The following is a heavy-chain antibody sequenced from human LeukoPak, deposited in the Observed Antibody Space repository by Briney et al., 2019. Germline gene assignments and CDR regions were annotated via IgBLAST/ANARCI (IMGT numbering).Heavy chain of an antibody. CDR1: GFTVSSNY. V-gene: IGHV3-66*01. CDR3: AIDYCGGDCYTAEDAFDI. J-gene: IGHJ3*02. Sequence: PGRSLRLSCAASGFTVSSNYMSWVRQAPGKGLEWVSVIYSGGSTYYADSVKGRFTISRDNSKNTLYLQMNSLRAEDTAVYYCAIDYCGGDCYTAEDAFDIWGQGTMVTVSS. D-gene: IGHD2-21*02. CDR2: IYSGGST.